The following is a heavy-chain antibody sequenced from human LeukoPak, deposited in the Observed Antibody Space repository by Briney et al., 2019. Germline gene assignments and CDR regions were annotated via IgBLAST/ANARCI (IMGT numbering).Heavy chain of an antibody. J-gene: IGHJ6*02. CDR2: MNPNSGST. CDR3: ARNKGSDYKYYGMDV. V-gene: IGHV1-8*01. Sequence: ASVTVSFMASGYTFTNYDFNWMRQATGQGLEWMGWMNPNSGSTGYAQKFQGRVTMTRDTSISTAYMELSSLRSEDTAVYYCARNKGSDYKYYGMDVWGQGTTVTVSS. D-gene: IGHD1/OR15-1a*01. CDR1: GYTFTNYD.